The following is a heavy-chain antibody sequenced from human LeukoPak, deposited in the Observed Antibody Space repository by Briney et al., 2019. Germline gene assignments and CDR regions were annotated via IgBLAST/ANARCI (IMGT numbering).Heavy chain of an antibody. V-gene: IGHV4-59*01. Sequence: SETLSLTCTVSGGSISSYYWSWIRQPPGKGLEWIGYIYYSGSTNYNPSLKSRVTISVDTSKNQFSLKLSSVTAADTAVYYCARVVVVAADGYYYMDVWGKGTTVTVSS. CDR2: IYYSGST. D-gene: IGHD2-15*01. CDR1: GGSISSYY. J-gene: IGHJ6*03. CDR3: ARVVVVAADGYYYMDV.